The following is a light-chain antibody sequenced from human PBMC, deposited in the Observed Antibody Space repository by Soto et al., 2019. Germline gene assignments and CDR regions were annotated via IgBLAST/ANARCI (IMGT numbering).Light chain of an antibody. CDR2: GAS. J-gene: IGKJ4*01. CDR3: QQRNSWPLT. CDR1: QSVSSN. Sequence: EIVMTQSPATLSVSPGERATLSCRASQSVSSNLAWYQQKPGQAPRLLIYGASTRATGIPARFSGSGSGTEFTLTISSLEPEDFAFYYCQQRNSWPLTFGGGTKVEIK. V-gene: IGKV3-15*01.